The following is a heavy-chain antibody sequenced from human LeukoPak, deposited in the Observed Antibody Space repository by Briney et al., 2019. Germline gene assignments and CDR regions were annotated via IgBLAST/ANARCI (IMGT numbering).Heavy chain of an antibody. V-gene: IGHV3-48*03. Sequence: GGSLRLSCAASGFTFSNYEMNWVRQAPGKGLEWVSYISGSGSTMYYADSVKGRFTISRDNAKNTLYLQMNSLRAEDTAVYYCARGPYGSGSYYNDPLIDYWGQGTLVTVSS. D-gene: IGHD3-10*01. J-gene: IGHJ4*02. CDR2: ISGSGSTM. CDR1: GFTFSNYE. CDR3: ARGPYGSGSYYNDPLIDY.